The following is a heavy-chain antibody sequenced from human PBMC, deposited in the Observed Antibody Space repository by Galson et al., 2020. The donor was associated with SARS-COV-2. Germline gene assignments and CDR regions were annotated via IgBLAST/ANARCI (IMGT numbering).Heavy chain of an antibody. D-gene: IGHD5-18*01. Sequence: GGSLRLSCAASGFTFSSYRMTWVRQSPEKGLEWVANIKQDGNEKSYVDSVKGRFTISRDNAKESLYLEMNSLRVEDTAVYYCVRGCWGYKSKPKGCYFYGMDVWGQGTTVTVSS. J-gene: IGHJ6*02. CDR2: IKQDGNEK. V-gene: IGHV3-7*05. CDR3: VRGCWGYKSKPKGCYFYGMDV. CDR1: GFTFSSYR.